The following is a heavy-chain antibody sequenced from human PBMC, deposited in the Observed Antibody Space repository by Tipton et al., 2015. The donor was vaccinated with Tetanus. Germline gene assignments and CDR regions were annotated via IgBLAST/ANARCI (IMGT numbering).Heavy chain of an antibody. D-gene: IGHD1-7*01. CDR1: GYTFTNYG. V-gene: IGHV1-2*02. J-gene: IGHJ4*02. CDR2: INPDSGGT. CDR3: ARDSYVTGTISHFDC. Sequence: QVQLVQSGAEVREPGASVKVSCKAFGYTFTNYGIHWVRQAPGQGLEWLGWINPDSGGTKYTQNFQGRVTMTRDTPTTTVYLERTSLKSDDTAVYYCARDSYVTGTISHFDCWGQGSLVNVSS.